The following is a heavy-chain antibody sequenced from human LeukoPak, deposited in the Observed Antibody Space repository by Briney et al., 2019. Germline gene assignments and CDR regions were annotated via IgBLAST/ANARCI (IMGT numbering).Heavy chain of an antibody. D-gene: IGHD3-9*01. J-gene: IGHJ5*02. CDR3: ARKFDWFQNWFDP. V-gene: IGHV1-8*01. Sequence: ASVKVSCKASGYTFTSYDINWVRQATGQGLEWMGWMNPNSGNTGYAQKFQGRVTMTRNTSISTAYMELSSLRSEDTAVYYCARKFDWFQNWFDPWGQGTLVTVSS. CDR2: MNPNSGNT. CDR1: GYTFTSYD.